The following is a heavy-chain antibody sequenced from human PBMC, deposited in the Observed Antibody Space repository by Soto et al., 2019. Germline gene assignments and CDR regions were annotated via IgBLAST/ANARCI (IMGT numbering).Heavy chain of an antibody. J-gene: IGHJ6*02. CDR1: GYTFTSYG. CDR2: ISAYDGNT. Sequence: QVQLVQSGAEVKKPGASVKVSCKASGYTFTSYGISWVRQAPGQGLEWMVWISAYDGNTNYAQKLQGRVTMTTDTSTSTAYMELRSLRSDDTAVYYCARIVLVPAAPYYYYGMDVWGQGTTVTVSS. D-gene: IGHD2-2*01. CDR3: ARIVLVPAAPYYYYGMDV. V-gene: IGHV1-18*01.